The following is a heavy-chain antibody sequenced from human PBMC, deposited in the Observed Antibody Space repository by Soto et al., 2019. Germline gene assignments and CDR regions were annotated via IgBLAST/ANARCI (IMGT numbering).Heavy chain of an antibody. V-gene: IGHV4-39*01. CDR1: GGSISSSSYY. CDR3: ARTTTGSAMDV. CDR2: IYYSGST. Sequence: SETLSLTCTVSGGSISSSSYYWGWIRQPPGKGLEWIGSIYYSGSTYYNPSLKSRVTISVDTSKNQFSLKLSSVTAADTAVYYCARTTTGSAMDVWGQGTTVTVSS. J-gene: IGHJ6*02. D-gene: IGHD1-1*01.